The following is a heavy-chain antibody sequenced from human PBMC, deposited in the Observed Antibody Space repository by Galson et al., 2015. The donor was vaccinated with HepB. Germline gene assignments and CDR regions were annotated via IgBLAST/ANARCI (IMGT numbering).Heavy chain of an antibody. CDR2: VNPNSGGT. D-gene: IGHD6-25*01. V-gene: IGHV1-2*06. CDR1: GYTFTGYH. Sequence: SVKVSCKASGYTFTGYHTHWVRQAPGQGLDWMGRVNPNSGGTDYAQKFQGRVTMTRDTSIGTAYMELTRLTSDDTAVYFCAKGNTAAAANLDYWGQGTLVTVSS. CDR3: AKGNTAAAANLDY. J-gene: IGHJ4*02.